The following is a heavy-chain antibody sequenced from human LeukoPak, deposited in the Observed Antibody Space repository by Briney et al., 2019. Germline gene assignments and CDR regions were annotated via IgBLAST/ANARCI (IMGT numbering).Heavy chain of an antibody. CDR2: ISGSGGGT. CDR3: AKLAGQTDS. D-gene: IGHD2-15*01. CDR1: GFTFSSYA. Sequence: GGSLRLSCAASGFTFSSYAMSWVRQAPGKGLEWVSAISGSGGGTYYGDSVRGRFTISRDKSKNTLYLQMNSLRAEDAAVYFCAKLAGQTDSWGQGTLVTVSS. J-gene: IGHJ4*02. V-gene: IGHV3-23*01.